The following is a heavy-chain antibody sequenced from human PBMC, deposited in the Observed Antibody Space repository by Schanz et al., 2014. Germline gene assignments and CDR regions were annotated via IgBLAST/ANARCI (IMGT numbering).Heavy chain of an antibody. J-gene: IGHJ4*02. D-gene: IGHD3-3*01. V-gene: IGHV4-39*01. CDR2: LYYTGKT. CDR1: GGSISTSSRY. CDR3: VRHGNYEFWHGPTPQFEN. Sequence: QLHLQESGPGLAKPSETLSLICSVSGGSISTSSRYWGWIRQSPGKGLEWLGSLYYTGKTHYNPSLKSQAPISLAPSKNQFPLTLTSVTAADTAVYYCVRHGNYEFWHGPTPQFENWGQGTLVTVS.